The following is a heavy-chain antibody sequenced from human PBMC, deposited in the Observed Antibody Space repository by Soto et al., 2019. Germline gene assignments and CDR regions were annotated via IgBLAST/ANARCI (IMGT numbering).Heavy chain of an antibody. CDR1: GFTFSSYA. J-gene: IGHJ6*02. CDR3: AKASPTIFGVVTYYYYGMDV. D-gene: IGHD3-3*01. V-gene: IGHV3-23*01. CDR2: ISGSGGST. Sequence: HPGGSLRLSCAASGFTFSSYAMSWVRQAPGKGLEWVSAISGSGGSTYYADSVKGRFTISRDNSKNTLYLQMNSLRAEDTAVYYCAKASPTIFGVVTYYYYGMDVWGQGTTVTVSS.